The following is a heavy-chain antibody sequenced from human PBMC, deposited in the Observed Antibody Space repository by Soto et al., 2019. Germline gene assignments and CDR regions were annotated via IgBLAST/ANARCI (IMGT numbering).Heavy chain of an antibody. D-gene: IGHD1-7*01. V-gene: IGHV3-74*01. CDR3: ARSFNWNYDYFDY. CDR2: IKSDGSST. J-gene: IGHJ4*02. Sequence: GGSLRLSCAASGFTFSSDWMHWVRQAPGEGLVWVSRIKSDGSSTSYADSVKGRFTISRDNAKNTVYLQMNSLRAEDTAVYYCARSFNWNYDYFDYVGQGTLVNVSS. CDR1: GFTFSSDW.